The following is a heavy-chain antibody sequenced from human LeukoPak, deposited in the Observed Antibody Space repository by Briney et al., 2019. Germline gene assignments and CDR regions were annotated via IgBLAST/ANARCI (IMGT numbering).Heavy chain of an antibody. CDR3: ASCIAAAGSPLDY. Sequence: GGSLRLSCAASGFTFSSYWMSWVRQAPGKGLEWVANIKQDGSEKYYVDSVKGRFTISRDNAKNSLYLQMNSLRAEDTAVYYCASCIAAAGSPLDYWGQGTLVTVSS. D-gene: IGHD6-13*01. CDR1: GFTFSSYW. CDR2: IKQDGSEK. V-gene: IGHV3-7*01. J-gene: IGHJ4*02.